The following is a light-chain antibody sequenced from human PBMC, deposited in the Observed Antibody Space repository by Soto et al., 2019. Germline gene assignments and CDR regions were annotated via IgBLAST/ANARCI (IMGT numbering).Light chain of an antibody. CDR3: QQRKSWPNPFR. CDR2: DTS. CDR1: QSVGSF. Sequence: DIAMTQAPATLWASPPNPPPVSFLPSQSVGSFLAWYQQKPGQAPRLLIYDTSIRATGIPDRFSGSGSGTDFTLTISSLEPEDFAVYYCQQRKSWPNPFRFGEGTLL. V-gene: IGKV3-11*01. J-gene: IGKJ5*01.